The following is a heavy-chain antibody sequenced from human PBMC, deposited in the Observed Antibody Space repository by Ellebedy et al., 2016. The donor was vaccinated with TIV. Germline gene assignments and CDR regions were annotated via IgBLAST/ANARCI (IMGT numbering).Heavy chain of an antibody. J-gene: IGHJ4*02. CDR3: ARDLVGPTTFPDY. Sequence: GGSLRLXCAASGFMFISYSMNWVRQAPGKGLEWISYISTSSSTIYYADSVKGRFTISRDNAKNSLYLQMNSLRDVDTAVYYCARDLVGPTTFPDYWGQGTLVTVSS. CDR2: ISTSSSTI. D-gene: IGHD1-26*01. V-gene: IGHV3-48*02. CDR1: GFMFISYS.